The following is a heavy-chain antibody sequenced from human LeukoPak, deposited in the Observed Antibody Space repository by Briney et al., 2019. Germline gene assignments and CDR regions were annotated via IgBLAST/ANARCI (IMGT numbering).Heavy chain of an antibody. CDR3: ASAGPRYSNSWLFGY. Sequence: SETLSLTCTVSGDSISSGNYYWNWIRQPAGKGLEWIGRIYTSGRTNYNPSLKSRVTISVDTSKNQFSLKLSSVTAADTAVYYCASAGPRYSNSWLFGYWGQGTLVTVSS. V-gene: IGHV4-61*02. D-gene: IGHD6-13*01. CDR1: GDSISSGNYY. J-gene: IGHJ4*02. CDR2: IYTSGRT.